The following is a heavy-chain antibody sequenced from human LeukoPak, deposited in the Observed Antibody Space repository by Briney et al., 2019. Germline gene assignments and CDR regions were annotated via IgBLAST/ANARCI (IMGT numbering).Heavy chain of an antibody. CDR3: ANSSGRGGRNAFDI. D-gene: IGHD1-26*01. CDR1: GFTFSSYA. J-gene: IGHJ3*02. V-gene: IGHV3-23*01. Sequence: GGSLSFSCAASGFTFSSYAMSWVRQAPGKGWEWGSTISNSGVSTYFADSVKSRFNISRDNSKNTLYLQMNSLRAEDTAVYYCANSSGRGGRNAFDIWGQGTMVTVSS. CDR2: ISNSGVST.